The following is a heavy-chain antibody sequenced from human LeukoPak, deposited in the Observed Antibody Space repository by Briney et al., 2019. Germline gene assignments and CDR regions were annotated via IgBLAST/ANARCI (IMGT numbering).Heavy chain of an antibody. CDR1: GGSISSYY. Sequence: PSETLSLTCTVSGGSISSYYWNWIRQPPGKGLEWIGYIHHSGTTYYNPSLKSRVTMSVDRSKNQFSLKLSSVTAADTAVYYCAREALHLWSPFDSWGQGTLVTVSS. J-gene: IGHJ4*02. D-gene: IGHD5-18*01. CDR2: IHHSGTT. CDR3: AREALHLWSPFDS. V-gene: IGHV4-59*12.